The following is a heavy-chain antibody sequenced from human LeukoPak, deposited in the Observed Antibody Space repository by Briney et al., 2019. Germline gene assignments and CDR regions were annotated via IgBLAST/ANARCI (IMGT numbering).Heavy chain of an antibody. CDR1: GYTFTGYY. CDR3: ARVPEVNYYDSSGYYYFDY. CDR2: IIPIFGTA. Sequence: SVKVSCKASGYTFTGYYMHWVRQAPGQGLEWMGGIIPIFGTANYAQKFQGRVTITADESTSTAYMELSSLRSEDTAVYYCARVPEVNYYDSSGYYYFDYWGQGTLVTVSS. D-gene: IGHD3-22*01. V-gene: IGHV1-69*13. J-gene: IGHJ4*02.